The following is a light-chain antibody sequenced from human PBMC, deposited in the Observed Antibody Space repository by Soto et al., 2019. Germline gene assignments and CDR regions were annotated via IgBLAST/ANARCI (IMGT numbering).Light chain of an antibody. J-gene: IGKJ1*01. V-gene: IGKV1-5*01. CDR3: QQYNSYPWT. Sequence: GDRVTITCRASQTISFSLAWYQQKAGKAPKLLIYAASSLQGGVPSRFSGSGSGTEFTLTISSLQPDDFAAYYCQQYNSYPWTFGQGTKMEIK. CDR1: QTISFS. CDR2: AAS.